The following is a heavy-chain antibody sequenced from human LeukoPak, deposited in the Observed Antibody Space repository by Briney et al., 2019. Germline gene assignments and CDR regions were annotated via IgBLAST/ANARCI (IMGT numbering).Heavy chain of an antibody. CDR1: GGSISSYN. V-gene: IGHV4-59*01. Sequence: SETLSLTCTVSGGSISSYNWSWIRQPPGKGLEWIGYIYYSGSTNYNPSLKSRVTISVDASKNQFSLKLSSVTAADTAVYYCARTASLLGPTAMGRYDAFDIWGQGTIVTVSS. J-gene: IGHJ3*02. D-gene: IGHD5-18*01. CDR3: ARTASLLGPTAMGRYDAFDI. CDR2: IYYSGST.